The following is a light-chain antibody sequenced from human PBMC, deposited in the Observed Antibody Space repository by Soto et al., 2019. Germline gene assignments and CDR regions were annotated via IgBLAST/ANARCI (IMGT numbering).Light chain of an antibody. CDR1: SSNIGAGYH. CDR2: GDS. Sequence: QSVLTQPPSVSGAPGQRVTISCTGSSSNIGAGYHVHWYQQLPGAAPKLLIFGDSNRPSGVPDRFSGSMSGTSASLAITGLQADDEVDYYCQSSDSRLSGSDVFGTGTKVTVL. J-gene: IGLJ1*01. CDR3: QSSDSRLSGSDV. V-gene: IGLV1-40*01.